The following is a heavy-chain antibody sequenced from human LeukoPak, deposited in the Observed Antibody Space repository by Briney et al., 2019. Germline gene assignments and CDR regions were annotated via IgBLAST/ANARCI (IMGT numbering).Heavy chain of an antibody. V-gene: IGHV3-48*01. CDR1: GFAFSPYA. CDR3: ARDRMGGSFDY. Sequence: GGSLRLSCAASGFAFSPYAMNWVRQAPGKGLEWVSFITGDSNTIYHADSMKGRFTVSRDNAENSLYLQMNSLSAEDTAVYYCARDRMGGSFDYWGQGTLVTVSS. D-gene: IGHD2-15*01. J-gene: IGHJ4*02. CDR2: ITGDSNTI.